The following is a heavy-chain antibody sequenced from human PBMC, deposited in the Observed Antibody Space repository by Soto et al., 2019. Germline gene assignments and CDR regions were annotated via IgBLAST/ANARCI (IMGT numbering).Heavy chain of an antibody. Sequence: GGSLRLSCAASGFTFSSYGMHWVRQAPGKGLEWVAVISYDGSNKYYADSVKGRFTISRDNSKNTLYLQMNSLRAEDTAVYYCAKEKYYYDSSGYPEFGYWGQGT. CDR3: AKEKYYYDSSGYPEFGY. J-gene: IGHJ4*02. D-gene: IGHD3-22*01. CDR2: ISYDGSNK. CDR1: GFTFSSYG. V-gene: IGHV3-30*18.